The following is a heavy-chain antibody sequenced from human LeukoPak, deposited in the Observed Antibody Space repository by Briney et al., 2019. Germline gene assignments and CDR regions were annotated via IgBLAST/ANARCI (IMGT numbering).Heavy chain of an antibody. Sequence: KPSGTLSLTCDVSGGSISTSNWWSWVRQTLGKGLEWLGEIYHSGSTNYNPSLKSRVTISIDKSKNQFSLKLSSVTAADTAVYYCARGVAAAGLDYWGQGTLVTVSS. CDR1: GGSISTSNW. D-gene: IGHD6-13*01. V-gene: IGHV4-4*02. J-gene: IGHJ4*02. CDR3: ARGVAAAGLDY. CDR2: IYHSGST.